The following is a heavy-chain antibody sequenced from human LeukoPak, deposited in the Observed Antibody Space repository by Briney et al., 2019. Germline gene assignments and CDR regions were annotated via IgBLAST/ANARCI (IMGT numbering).Heavy chain of an antibody. J-gene: IGHJ4*02. CDR2: INHSGST. CDR3: ARYYYDSSGYWYFDY. Sequence: PSETLSLTCAVYGGSFSGYYWSWIRQPPGKGLEWIGEINHSGSTNYNPSPKSRVTISVDTSKNQFSLKLSSVTAADTAVYYCARYYYDSSGYWYFDYWGQGTLVTVSS. V-gene: IGHV4-34*01. CDR1: GGSFSGYY. D-gene: IGHD3-22*01.